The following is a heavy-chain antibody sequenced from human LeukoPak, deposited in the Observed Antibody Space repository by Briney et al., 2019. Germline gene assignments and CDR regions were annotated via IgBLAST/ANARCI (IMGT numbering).Heavy chain of an antibody. CDR3: ARALGGYYDSSGWYFDY. D-gene: IGHD3-22*01. V-gene: IGHV3-7*01. Sequence: PGGSLRLSCAASGFTFSSYWMSWVRQAPGKGLKWVANIKQDGSEKYYVDSVKGRFTISRDNAKNSLYLQMNSLRAEDTAVYYCARALGGYYDSSGWYFDYWGQGTLVTVSS. CDR2: IKQDGSEK. CDR1: GFTFSSYW. J-gene: IGHJ4*02.